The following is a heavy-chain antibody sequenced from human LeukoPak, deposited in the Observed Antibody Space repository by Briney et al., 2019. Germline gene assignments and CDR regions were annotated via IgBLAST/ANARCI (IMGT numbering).Heavy chain of an antibody. D-gene: IGHD3-22*01. CDR2: INHSGST. CDR3: ARVGSDYDSSAYTDAFDI. Sequence: PSETLSLTCAVYGGPFSGYYWSWIRQPPGKGLEWIGEINHSGSTNYNPSLKSRVTTSVDTSKNQFSLKLSSVTAADTAVYYCARVGSDYDSSAYTDAFDIWGRGTMVTVSS. V-gene: IGHV4-34*01. CDR1: GGPFSGYY. J-gene: IGHJ3*02.